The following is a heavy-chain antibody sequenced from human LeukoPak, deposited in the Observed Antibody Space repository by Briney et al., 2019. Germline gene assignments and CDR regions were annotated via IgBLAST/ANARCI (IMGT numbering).Heavy chain of an antibody. CDR2: IGNSGANT. CDR3: AIRGKYFFDY. D-gene: IGHD1-14*01. CDR1: GFTFSTCA. V-gene: IGHV3-23*01. Sequence: GGSLRLSCAASGFTFSTCAMSWVRQAPGKGLEWVSTIGNSGANTYYADSVKGRFTISRDNSKNTLYLQMNSLRAEDTAVYYCAIRGKYFFDYWGQGTLVTVSS. J-gene: IGHJ4*02.